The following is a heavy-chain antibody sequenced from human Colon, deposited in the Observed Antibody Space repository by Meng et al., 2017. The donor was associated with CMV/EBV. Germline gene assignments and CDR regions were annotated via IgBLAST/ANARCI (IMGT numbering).Heavy chain of an antibody. CDR3: ARGGLEPVDY. J-gene: IGHJ4*02. CDR1: GFTLSVFW. Sequence: LSCAASGFTLSVFWMHWVRQAPGKGLMWVARINPEETTTTYADAVQGRFIISRDNARNTLYLQMNSLRVDDTAIYYCARGGLEPVDYWGRGTLVTVSS. D-gene: IGHD3-10*01. V-gene: IGHV3-74*01. CDR2: INPEETTT.